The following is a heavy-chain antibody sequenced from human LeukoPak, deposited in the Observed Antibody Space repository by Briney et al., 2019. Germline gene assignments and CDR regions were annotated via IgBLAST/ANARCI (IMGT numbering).Heavy chain of an antibody. D-gene: IGHD3-3*01. CDR2: FDPEDGET. Sequence: ASVKVSCKASGGTFSSYAISWVRQAPGQGLEWMGGFDPEDGETIYAQKFQGRVTMTEDTSTDTAYMELSSLRSEDTAVYYCATAAPPPLFGVVIDHYYYYGMNVWGQGTTVTVSS. CDR3: ATAAPPPLFGVVIDHYYYYGMNV. J-gene: IGHJ6*02. V-gene: IGHV1-24*01. CDR1: GGTFSSYA.